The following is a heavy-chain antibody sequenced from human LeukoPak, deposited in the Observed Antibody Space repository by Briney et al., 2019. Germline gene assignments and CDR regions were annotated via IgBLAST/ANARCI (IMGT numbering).Heavy chain of an antibody. CDR3: AREAPYSSGWHLDY. CDR2: INHSGST. Sequence: SETLSLTCSVSGGSMNSYYWSWIRQPPGKGLEWIGEINHSGSTNYNPSLKSRVTISVDTSKIQFSLKVRSVTAADTAVYYCAREAPYSSGWHLDYWGQGTRVPLFS. V-gene: IGHV4-34*01. CDR1: GGSMNSYY. J-gene: IGHJ4*02. D-gene: IGHD6-19*01.